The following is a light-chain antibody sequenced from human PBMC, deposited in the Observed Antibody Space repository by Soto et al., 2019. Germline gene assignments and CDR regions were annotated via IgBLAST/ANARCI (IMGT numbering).Light chain of an antibody. CDR2: GVS. J-gene: IGKJ3*01. CDR3: QQYGSPPLT. V-gene: IGKV3-20*01. Sequence: EIVLTQSPDTLSLSPGERATLSCRASQSVSNSYLAWYQQKPGQAPRLLIYGVSGRATGIPDRFSGGESGTDFTLTISRLEPEDFAVYYCQQYGSPPLTFGPGTKVD. CDR1: QSVSNSY.